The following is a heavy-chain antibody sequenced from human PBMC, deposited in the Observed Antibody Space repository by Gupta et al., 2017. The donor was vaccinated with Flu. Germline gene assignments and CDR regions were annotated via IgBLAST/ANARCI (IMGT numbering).Heavy chain of an antibody. V-gene: IGHV3-43*01. J-gene: IGHJ4*02. D-gene: IGHD3-3*01. CDR3: AKDFSANYDFWSGYHYFDY. CDR2: ISWDGGST. Sequence: GLEWVSLISWDGGSTYYADSVKGRFTISRDNSKNSLYLQMNSLRTEDTALYYCAKDFSANYDFWSGYHYFDYWGQGTLVTVSS.